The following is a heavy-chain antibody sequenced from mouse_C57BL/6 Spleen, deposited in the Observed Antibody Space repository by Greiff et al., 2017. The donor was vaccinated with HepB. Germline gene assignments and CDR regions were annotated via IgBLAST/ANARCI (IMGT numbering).Heavy chain of an antibody. J-gene: IGHJ2*01. CDR3: ARGPSSGLDY. D-gene: IGHD3-2*02. V-gene: IGHV5-17*01. Sequence: EVKLQESGGGLVKPGGSLKLSCAASGFTFSDYGMHWVRQAPEKGLEWVAYISSGSSTIYYADTVKGRFTISRDNAKNTLFLQMTSLRSEDTAMYYCARGPSSGLDYWGQGTTLTVSS. CDR1: GFTFSDYG. CDR2: ISSGSSTI.